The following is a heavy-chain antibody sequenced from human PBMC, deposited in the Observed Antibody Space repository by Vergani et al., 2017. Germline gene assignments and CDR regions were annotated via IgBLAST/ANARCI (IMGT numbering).Heavy chain of an antibody. V-gene: IGHV1-2*02. Sequence: QLEQSGAEVKKPGASVKVSCKASEYIFTAYYIHWVRQPPGQGLEWMGWINPDTGVTKFAQKFQGRVTLTSDTSSTTVYMELNNLNSDDTDVYYCARRRETGSWYVDWGIFGHWVQGTQVSDSS. CDR3: ARRRETGSWYVDWGIFGH. CDR1: EYIFTAYY. J-gene: IGHJ4*02. CDR2: INPDTGVT. D-gene: IGHD6-13*01.